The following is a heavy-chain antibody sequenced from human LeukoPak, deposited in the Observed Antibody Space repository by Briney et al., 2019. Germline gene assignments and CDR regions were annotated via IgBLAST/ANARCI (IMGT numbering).Heavy chain of an antibody. V-gene: IGHV4-39*01. D-gene: IGHD1-26*01. CDR2: IYYSGST. J-gene: IGHJ4*02. CDR3: AMHSGSYAYESYFDY. CDR1: GGSISSSSYY. Sequence: SETLSLTCTVSGGSISSSSYYWGWIRQPPGKGLEWIGSIYYSGSTYYNPSLKSRVTISVDTSKNQFSLKLSSVTAADTAVYYCAMHSGSYAYESYFDYWGQGALVTVSS.